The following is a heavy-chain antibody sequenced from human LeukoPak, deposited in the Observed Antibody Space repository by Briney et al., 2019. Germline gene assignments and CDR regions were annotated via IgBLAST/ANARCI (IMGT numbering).Heavy chain of an antibody. CDR1: GGSISSGGYY. J-gene: IGHJ4*02. Sequence: SQTLSLTCTVSGGSISSGGYYWSWIRQHPGKGLKWIGYIYYSGSTYYNPSLKSRVTISVDPSKNQFSLKLSSVTAADTAVYYCVCASSGYYRYYFDYWGQGTLVTVSS. CDR3: VCASSGYYRYYFDY. D-gene: IGHD3-22*01. CDR2: IYYSGST. V-gene: IGHV4-31*03.